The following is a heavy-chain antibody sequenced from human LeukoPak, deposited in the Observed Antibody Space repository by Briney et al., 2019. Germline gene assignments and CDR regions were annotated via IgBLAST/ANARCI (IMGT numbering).Heavy chain of an antibody. V-gene: IGHV1-8*03. CDR2: MNPNSGNT. Sequence: GASVTVSCKASGYTFTSYDINWVRQAPGQGLEWMGWMNPNSGNTGYAQKFQGRVTITRNTSISTAYMELSSLRSEDTAVYYCARGGSRQDDAFDIWGQGTMVTVSS. CDR3: ARGGSRQDDAFDI. CDR1: GYTFTSYD. J-gene: IGHJ3*02.